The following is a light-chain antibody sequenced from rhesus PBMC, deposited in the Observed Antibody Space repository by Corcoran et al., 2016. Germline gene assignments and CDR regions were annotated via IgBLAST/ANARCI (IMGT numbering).Light chain of an antibody. J-gene: IGKJ2*01. CDR1: QSVSSY. Sequence: EIVMTQSPATLPLSPGERATLSCRASQSVSSYLTWYLQKPGQPPRLLIFGASTRAPGIPARFSGTGSGTEFTLTISSLEPEDVGVYFCMQSSKWPYTFGQGTKVEMK. V-gene: IGKV3-24*04. CDR2: GAS. CDR3: MQSSKWPYT.